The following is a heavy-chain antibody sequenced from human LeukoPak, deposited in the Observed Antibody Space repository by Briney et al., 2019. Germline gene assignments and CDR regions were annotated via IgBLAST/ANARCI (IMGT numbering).Heavy chain of an antibody. Sequence: GGSLRLSCAASGFTFSSYAMHWVRQAPGKGLEWVAVISYDGSDKYHADSVKGRFTISRDNSKNTLYLQMNSLRAEDTAVYYCARAGLPAAIHYYYYYGMDVWGQGTTVTVSS. V-gene: IGHV3-30-3*01. CDR2: ISYDGSDK. J-gene: IGHJ6*02. CDR3: ARAGLPAAIHYYYYYGMDV. D-gene: IGHD2-2*01. CDR1: GFTFSSYA.